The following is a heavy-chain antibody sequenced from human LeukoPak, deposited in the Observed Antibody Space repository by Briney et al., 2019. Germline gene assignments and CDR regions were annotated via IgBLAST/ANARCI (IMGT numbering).Heavy chain of an antibody. Sequence: ASVKVSCKASGYTFTSYGISWVRQAPGQGLEWMGWISAYNGNTNYAQKLQGRVTMTTDTSTSTAYMELRSLRSDDTAVYYCARDHPDLIAAAGTVGYYYGMDVWGQGTTVTVSS. J-gene: IGHJ6*02. CDR2: ISAYNGNT. V-gene: IGHV1-18*01. CDR3: ARDHPDLIAAAGTVGYYYGMDV. CDR1: GYTFTSYG. D-gene: IGHD6-13*01.